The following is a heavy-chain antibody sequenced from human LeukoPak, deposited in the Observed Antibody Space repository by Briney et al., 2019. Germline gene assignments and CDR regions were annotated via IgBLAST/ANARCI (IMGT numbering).Heavy chain of an antibody. D-gene: IGHD5-18*01. V-gene: IGHV4-38-2*02. CDR2: IYHSGST. CDR1: GYSISSGYY. J-gene: IGHJ4*02. CDR3: ARAGGYGLIDY. Sequence: SETLSLTCTVSGYSISSGYYWGWIRQPPGKGLEWIGSIYHSGSTYYNPSLKSRVTISVDTSKNQFSLKLSSVTAADTAVYYCARAGGYGLIDYWGQGTMVTVSS.